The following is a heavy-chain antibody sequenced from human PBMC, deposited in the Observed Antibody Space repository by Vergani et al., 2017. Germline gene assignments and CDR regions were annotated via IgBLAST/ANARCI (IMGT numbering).Heavy chain of an antibody. CDR3: ARVAVVVRFGWFDP. V-gene: IGHV1-2*02. J-gene: IGHJ5*02. D-gene: IGHD3-22*01. CDR2: INPNSGGT. CDR1: GYTFTGYY. Sequence: QVQLVQSGAEVKKPGSSVKVSCKASGYTFTGYYMHWVRQAPGQGLEWMGWINPNSGGTNYAQKFQGRVTMTRDTSISTDYMEVSRLRSDDTAVYYCARVAVVVRFGWFDPWGQGTLVTVSA.